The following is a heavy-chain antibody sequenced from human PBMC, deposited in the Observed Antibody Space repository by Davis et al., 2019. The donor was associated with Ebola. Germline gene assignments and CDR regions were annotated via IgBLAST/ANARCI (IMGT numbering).Heavy chain of an antibody. CDR3: AIEKH. V-gene: IGHV1-8*03. J-gene: IGHJ1*01. Sequence: ASVKVSCKASDFTFTAYHIHWVRQAPGQGLEWMGWMNPNSGNTGYAQKFQGRVTITRNTSISTAYMELSSLRSEDTAVYYCAIEKHWGQGTLVTVSS. CDR1: DFTFTAYH. CDR2: MNPNSGNT.